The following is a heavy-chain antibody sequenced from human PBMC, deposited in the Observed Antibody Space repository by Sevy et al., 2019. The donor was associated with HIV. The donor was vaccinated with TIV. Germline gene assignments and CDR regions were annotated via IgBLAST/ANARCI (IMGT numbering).Heavy chain of an antibody. J-gene: IGHJ5*02. Sequence: ASLKVSCKTSGGSINSHAIVWVRQAPGQGLEWMGGIIPIFGTTTYAQRFQGRVTITADGLSNTVYLELRSLRSEDTAVYYCAGDSGGSMLNTHKWFDPWGQGTLVTVSS. V-gene: IGHV1-69*13. CDR3: AGDSGGSMLNTHKWFDP. CDR2: IIPIFGTT. D-gene: IGHD2-8*02. CDR1: GGSINSHA.